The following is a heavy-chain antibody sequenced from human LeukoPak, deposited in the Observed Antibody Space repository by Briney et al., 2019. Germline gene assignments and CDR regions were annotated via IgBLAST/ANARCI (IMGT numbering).Heavy chain of an antibody. J-gene: IGHJ4*02. CDR3: AKDLRKYGSGSYYKDY. CDR2: VRYDGSNK. Sequence: GGSLGLSCAASGFSFSSYGMHWVRQAPGKGLEWVAFVRYDGSNKYYADSVKGRFTISRDNSKNTLYLQMNSLRAEDTGVYYCAKDLRKYGSGSYYKDYWGQGTLVTVSS. CDR1: GFSFSSYG. V-gene: IGHV3-30*02. D-gene: IGHD3-10*01.